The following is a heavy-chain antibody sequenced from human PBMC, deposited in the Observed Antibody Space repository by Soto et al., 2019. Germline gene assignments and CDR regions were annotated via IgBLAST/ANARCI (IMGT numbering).Heavy chain of an antibody. J-gene: IGHJ4*02. V-gene: IGHV4-30-4*01. D-gene: IGHD4-4*01. CDR2: DYYSGSA. CDR1: SGSISRPSYY. CDR3: DRKVAMTTQFDT. Sequence: QVQLQESGPGLVKSSETLSLTCTVSSGSISRPSYYWSWIRQAPGGGLEWIGSDYYSGSAYYNPSLRIRASISLDTSRNQCSLQLSAVTAADTAVYYCDRKVAMTTQFDTWGKGVPVIVSS.